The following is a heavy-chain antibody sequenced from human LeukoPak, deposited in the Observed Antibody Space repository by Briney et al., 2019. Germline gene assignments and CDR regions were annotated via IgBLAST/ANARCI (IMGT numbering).Heavy chain of an antibody. V-gene: IGHV3-23*01. CDR3: ARDSYTRGDY. Sequence: GGSLRLSCAASGFTFSSYAMSWVRQAPGKGLEWVSGISASGGSTYYADSVKGRFTISRDNSKNTLYLQMNSLRAEDTAVYYCARDSYTRGDYWGQGTLVTVSS. J-gene: IGHJ4*02. D-gene: IGHD3-10*01. CDR1: GFTFSSYA. CDR2: ISASGGST.